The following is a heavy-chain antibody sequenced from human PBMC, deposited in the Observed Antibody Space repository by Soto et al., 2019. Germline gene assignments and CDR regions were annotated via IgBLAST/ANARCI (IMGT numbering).Heavy chain of an antibody. V-gene: IGHV4-59*01. CDR3: ARDWSTSGWSDPIFEY. Sequence: QVQLQESGPGMVKPSETLSLSCTVSGGSISGYYWSWIRQPPGKGLEWIGYIFYTGSATYNPSLKSRVTISVDTSKNQFSLRLSSVTAADTAVYYCARDWSTSGWSDPIFEYWGQGTLVTVSS. D-gene: IGHD6-13*01. CDR2: IFYTGSA. J-gene: IGHJ4*02. CDR1: GGSISGYY.